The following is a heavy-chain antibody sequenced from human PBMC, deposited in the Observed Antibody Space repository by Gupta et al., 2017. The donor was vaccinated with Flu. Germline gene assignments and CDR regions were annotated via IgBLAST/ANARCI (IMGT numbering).Heavy chain of an antibody. Sequence: QVQLVQSGAEVKKPGASVKVSCKASGDTFSTHFIHWVRQAPGQGLEWVGLINPNDDSTDYAQKFRGRVTVTRHTSTSTVYMELSSLRSEDTAMYFCAREGVVHSGTHQKAFDYWGQGTLVTVSS. V-gene: IGHV1-46*01. CDR2: INPNDDST. CDR3: AREGVVHSGTHQKAFDY. J-gene: IGHJ4*02. D-gene: IGHD1-26*01. CDR1: GDTFSTHF.